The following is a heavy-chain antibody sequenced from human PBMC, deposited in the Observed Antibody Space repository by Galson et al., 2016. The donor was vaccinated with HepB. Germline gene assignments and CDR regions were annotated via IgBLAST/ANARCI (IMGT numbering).Heavy chain of an antibody. CDR3: ARTVNSGWYGDAFDI. CDR2: IYYSGST. V-gene: IGHV4-59*08. D-gene: IGHD6-19*01. CDR1: SNSISSYY. J-gene: IGHJ3*02. Sequence: TLSRTCTVSSNSISSYYWSWIRQPPGKGLEWIGYIYYSGSTNYDPSLKSRVTIAVDTSKNQFSLKLSSVTAADTAVYYCARTVNSGWYGDAFDIWGQGTMVTVSS.